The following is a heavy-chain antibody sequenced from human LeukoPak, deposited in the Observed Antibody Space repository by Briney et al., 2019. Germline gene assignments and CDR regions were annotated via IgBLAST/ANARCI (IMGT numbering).Heavy chain of an antibody. V-gene: IGHV4-38-2*02. J-gene: IGHJ4*02. D-gene: IGHD6-13*01. CDR1: GYSISSGYY. Sequence: PSETLSLTCTVSGYSISSGYYWGWIRQPPGKGLEWIGSIYHSGSTYYNPSLKSRVTISVDTSKNQFSLELSSVTAADTAVYYCARDPASSSWPIDYWGKGTLVTVSS. CDR2: IYHSGST. CDR3: ARDPASSSWPIDY.